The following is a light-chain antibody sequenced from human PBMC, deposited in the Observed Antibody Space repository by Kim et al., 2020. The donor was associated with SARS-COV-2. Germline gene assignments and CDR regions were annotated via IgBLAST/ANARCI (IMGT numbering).Light chain of an antibody. CDR3: QQRDT. CDR1: QSVGSY. Sequence: ATLSMSPVERATLSLRASQSVGSYLAWYQQKPGQAPRLLIYDASNRATAIPARFSGSGSGTDFTLTISSLEPEDFAVYYCQQRDTFGQGTRLEIK. V-gene: IGKV3-11*01. CDR2: DAS. J-gene: IGKJ5*01.